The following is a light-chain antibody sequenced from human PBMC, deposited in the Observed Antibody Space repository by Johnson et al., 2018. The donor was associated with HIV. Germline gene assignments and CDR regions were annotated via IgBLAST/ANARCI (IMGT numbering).Light chain of an antibody. J-gene: IGLJ1*01. CDR3: GTWDSSLSAYV. CDR1: SSNIGNNY. CDR2: DNN. V-gene: IGLV1-51*01. Sequence: HSVLTQPPSVSAAPGQKVTISCSGSSSNIGNNYVSWYQQLPGTAPKLLIYDNNKRPSGIPDRFSGSKSGTSATLGITGLQTGDEADYYFGTWDSSLSAYVFGTGTKVTVL.